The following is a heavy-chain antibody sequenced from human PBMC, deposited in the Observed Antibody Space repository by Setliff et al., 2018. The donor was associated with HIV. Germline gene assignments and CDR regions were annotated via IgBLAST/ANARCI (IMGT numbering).Heavy chain of an antibody. CDR2: IYYSGST. CDR3: ARGLSIFGVATPGFYSFMDV. Sequence: SETLSLTCTVSGGSISSGGYYWSWIRQHPGKGLEWIGYIYYSGSTNYNPSLKSRVTVSADTSKNQISLKLNSVTAADTAVYYCARGLSIFGVATPGFYSFMDVWGKGTTVTVSS. CDR1: GGSISSGGYY. D-gene: IGHD3-3*01. J-gene: IGHJ6*03. V-gene: IGHV4-61*08.